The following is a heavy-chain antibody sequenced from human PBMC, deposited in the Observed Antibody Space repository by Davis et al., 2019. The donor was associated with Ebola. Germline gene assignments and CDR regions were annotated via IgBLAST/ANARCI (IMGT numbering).Heavy chain of an antibody. CDR3: ARELGGLYYYYYYYMDV. Sequence: PSETLSLTCTVSGGSISSSSYYWGWIRQPPGKGLEWIGSIYYSGSTYYNPSLKSRVTISVDTSKNQFSLKLSSVTAADTAVYYCARELGGLYYYYYYYMDVWGKGTTVTVSS. CDR1: GGSISSSSYY. J-gene: IGHJ6*03. D-gene: IGHD7-27*01. V-gene: IGHV4-39*07. CDR2: IYYSGST.